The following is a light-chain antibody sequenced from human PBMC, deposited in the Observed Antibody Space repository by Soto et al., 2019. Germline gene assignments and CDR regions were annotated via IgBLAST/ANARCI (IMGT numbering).Light chain of an antibody. CDR3: LQYHTYRT. J-gene: IGKJ1*01. CDR2: DVS. CDR1: QSVSPW. Sequence: DIQMTQSPSTLSASVGDRVTITCRASQSVSPWLAWYQQKPGKAPKLLIFDVSNLESGVPSRFSGSGSGTEFTLTISTLQPDDFATNYSLQYHTYRTFGQGTKVKVK. V-gene: IGKV1-5*01.